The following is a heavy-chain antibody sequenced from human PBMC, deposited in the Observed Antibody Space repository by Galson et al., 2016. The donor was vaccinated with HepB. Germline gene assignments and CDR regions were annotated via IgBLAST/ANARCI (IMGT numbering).Heavy chain of an antibody. CDR3: ERELGDTCYFDY. V-gene: IGHV1-46*01. CDR1: GYRFTRYN. J-gene: IGHJ4*02. Sequence: SVKVSCKASGYRFTRYNIHWLRQAPGQGPEWLARINPNDGDTHYARKFHNRGTVTRDTSTSTVFVELSSLTSEDTAVYYCERELGDTCYFDYWGQGTLVTVSS. D-gene: IGHD2-21*02. CDR2: INPNDGDT.